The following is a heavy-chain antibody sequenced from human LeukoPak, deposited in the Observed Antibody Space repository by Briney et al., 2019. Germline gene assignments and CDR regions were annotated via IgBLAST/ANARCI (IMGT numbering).Heavy chain of an antibody. CDR2: INPNSGGT. D-gene: IGHD5-12*01. V-gene: IGHV1-2*02. Sequence: ASVKVSCKASGYTFTGYYMHWVRQAPGQGLEWMGWINPNSGGTNYAQKFQGRVTMTRDTSISTAYMELSRLRSDDTAVYYCARVEAYRGYVFFDYWGQGTLVTVSS. J-gene: IGHJ4*02. CDR1: GYTFTGYY. CDR3: ARVEAYRGYVFFDY.